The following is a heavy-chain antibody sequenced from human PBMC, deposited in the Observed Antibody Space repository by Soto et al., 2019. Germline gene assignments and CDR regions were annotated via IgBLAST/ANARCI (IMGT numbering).Heavy chain of an antibody. J-gene: IGHJ4*02. CDR2: IWYDGSNK. CDR3: ARDRRYGDYAVDY. Sequence: QVQLVESGGGVVQPGRSLRLSCAASGFTFSSYGMHWVRQAPGKGLEWVAVIWYDGSNKYYADSVKGRFTISRDNSKNTLYLQMNSLRADDTAVYYCARDRRYGDYAVDYWGQGTLVTVSS. V-gene: IGHV3-33*01. CDR1: GFTFSSYG. D-gene: IGHD4-17*01.